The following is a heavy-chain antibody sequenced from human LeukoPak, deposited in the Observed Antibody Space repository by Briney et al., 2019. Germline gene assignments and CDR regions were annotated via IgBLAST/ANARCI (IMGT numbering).Heavy chain of an antibody. J-gene: IGHJ3*02. CDR1: GFTFSSSW. V-gene: IGHV3-7*01. CDR3: AREPGIGYAFDI. CDR2: INQDGGEK. Sequence: GGSLGLSCAASGFTFSSSWVTWVRQAPGKGLEWVANINQDGGEKHCVDSVKGRFTISRDNAKNSLYLQMNSLRAEDTAVYYCAREPGIGYAFDIWGQGTMVTVSS. D-gene: IGHD3-10*01.